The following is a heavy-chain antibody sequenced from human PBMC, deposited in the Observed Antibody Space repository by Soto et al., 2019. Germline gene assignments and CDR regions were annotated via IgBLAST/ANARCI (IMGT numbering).Heavy chain of an antibody. CDR3: ARGRVEDSSGWATYFAY. V-gene: IGHV3-64*01. D-gene: IGHD6-19*01. CDR2: INTNGVNT. CDR1: GFTFSGYS. J-gene: IGHJ4*02. Sequence: EVQLVESGGGLVQPGGSLRLSCAASGFTFSGYSMFWVRQAPGKGLEYVSAINTNGVNTFYAKSVKGRFTISRDNSKKRMYLQMGSLRAEDMAVYYCARGRVEDSSGWATYFAYWGQGTLVTVSS.